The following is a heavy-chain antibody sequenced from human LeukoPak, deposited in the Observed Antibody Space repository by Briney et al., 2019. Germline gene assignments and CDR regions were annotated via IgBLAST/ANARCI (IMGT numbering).Heavy chain of an antibody. CDR3: ASRVYGLGSFNY. CDR1: GDSISSTSYY. Sequence: MTSETLSLTCTVSGDSISSTSYYWDWIRQPPGKGLEWIGSIYNSGTTYYNPSLKSRATISVDTSKNQFSLKVSSVTAADTAVYYCASRVYGLGSFNYWGQGTLVTVSS. V-gene: IGHV4-39*01. CDR2: IYNSGTT. D-gene: IGHD3-10*01. J-gene: IGHJ4*01.